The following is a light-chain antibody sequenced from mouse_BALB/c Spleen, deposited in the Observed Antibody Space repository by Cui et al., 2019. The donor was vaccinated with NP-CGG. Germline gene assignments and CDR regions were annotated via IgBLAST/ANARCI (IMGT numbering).Light chain of an antibody. V-gene: IGLV1*01. Sequence: QAVVTQESELTTSPGETVTLTCCSSTGAVTTSNYANWVQEKPDHLFTGLIGGTNNRAPGVPARFSGSLIGDKAALTITGAQTEDEAIYFCALWYSNHWVFGGGTKLTVL. J-gene: IGLJ1*01. CDR3: ALWYSNHWV. CDR1: TGAVTTSNY. CDR2: GTN.